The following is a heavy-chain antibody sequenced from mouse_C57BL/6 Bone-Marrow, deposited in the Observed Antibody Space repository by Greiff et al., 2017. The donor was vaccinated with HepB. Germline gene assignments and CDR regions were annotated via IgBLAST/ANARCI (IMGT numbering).Heavy chain of an antibody. V-gene: IGHV1-55*01. D-gene: IGHD1-1*01. CDR3: AREGYYYGSSSYWYFDV. Sequence: QVQLQQPGAELVKPGASVKMSCKASGYTFTSYWITWVKQRPGQGLEWIGDIYPGSGSTNYNEKFKSKATLTVDTSSSTAYMQLSSLTSEDSAVYYCAREGYYYGSSSYWYFDVWGTGTTVTVSS. J-gene: IGHJ1*03. CDR1: GYTFTSYW. CDR2: IYPGSGST.